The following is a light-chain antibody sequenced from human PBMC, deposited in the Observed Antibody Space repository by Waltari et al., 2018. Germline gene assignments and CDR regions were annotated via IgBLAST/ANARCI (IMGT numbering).Light chain of an antibody. CDR3: QQYKSLPCT. CDR1: QDIGKF. Sequence: DDQMTHTPPTLSASVRDSVILTCQASQDIGKFLNWYQQKPGKAPTLVIYDAINLDAGVPSTFSGSGSGTQFVFTITSLQPEDIAIYYCQQYKSLPCTFAQGTKLDIK. CDR2: DAI. V-gene: IGKV1-33*01. J-gene: IGKJ2*02.